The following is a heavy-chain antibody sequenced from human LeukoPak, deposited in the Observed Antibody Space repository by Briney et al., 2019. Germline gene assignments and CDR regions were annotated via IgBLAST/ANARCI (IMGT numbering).Heavy chain of an antibody. J-gene: IGHJ4*02. CDR2: IYHSGST. CDR3: ARDLIAVAGIPFDY. Sequence: SETLSLTCIVSGYSISSTYYWGWIRQPPGKGLEWIGSIYHSGSTYYNPPLKSRVTISLDTSKNQFSLKLSSVTTADTAVYYCARDLIAVAGIPFDYWGQGTLVTVSS. D-gene: IGHD6-19*01. V-gene: IGHV4-38-2*02. CDR1: GYSISSTYY.